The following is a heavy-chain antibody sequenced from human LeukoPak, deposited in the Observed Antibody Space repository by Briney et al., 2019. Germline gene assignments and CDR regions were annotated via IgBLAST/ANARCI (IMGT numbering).Heavy chain of an antibody. CDR1: GFTFSSYG. J-gene: IGHJ4*02. V-gene: IGHV3-33*01. D-gene: IGHD6-13*01. CDR3: ASGDSSWPDY. Sequence: GGSLRLSCAASGFTFSSYGMHWVRQAPGKGLEWVAVIWYDGSNIYYADSVKGRFTISRDNSKNTLYLQMNSLRAEDTAVYYCASGDSSWPDYWGQGTLVTVSS. CDR2: IWYDGSNI.